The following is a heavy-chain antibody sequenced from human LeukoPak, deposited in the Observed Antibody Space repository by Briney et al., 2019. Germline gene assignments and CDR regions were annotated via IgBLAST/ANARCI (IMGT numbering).Heavy chain of an antibody. CDR1: GYTFTSYD. CDR3: ARGGWSVYYWSDPPAMDV. D-gene: IGHD3-3*01. V-gene: IGHV1-8*01. CDR2: INPNSRNP. Sequence: ASVKVYCKASGYTFTSYDINWVRQATVQGLDSIISINPNSRNPGFPQNFQGRLTMTRNPSISPAYMELSSLRSEDTAVYYCARGGWSVYYWSDPPAMDVWAKGTPVTVPS. J-gene: IGHJ6*04.